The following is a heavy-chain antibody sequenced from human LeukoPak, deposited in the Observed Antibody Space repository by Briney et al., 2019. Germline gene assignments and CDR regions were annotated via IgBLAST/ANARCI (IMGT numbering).Heavy chain of an antibody. D-gene: IGHD1-1*01. CDR1: GGSISSISSNNYH. J-gene: IGHJ5*02. V-gene: IGHV4-39*07. Sequence: SETLSLTCIVSGGSISSISSNNYHWGWIRQPPGKGLEWIGEINHSGSTNYNPSLKSRVTISVDTSKNQFSLKLSSVTAADTAVYYCARYGWNDAWFDPWGQGTLVTVSS. CDR3: ARYGWNDAWFDP. CDR2: INHSGST.